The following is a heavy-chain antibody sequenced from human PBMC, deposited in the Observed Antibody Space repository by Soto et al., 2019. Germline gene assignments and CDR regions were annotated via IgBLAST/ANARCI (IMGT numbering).Heavy chain of an antibody. J-gene: IGHJ4*02. V-gene: IGHV3-48*02. CDR1: VFTFSSYS. CDR3: ARSPYGRYCSGGSCYS. CDR2: ISSSSSTI. D-gene: IGHD2-15*01. Sequence: GGSLRLSCAASVFTFSSYSMNWVRQAPGKGLEWVSYISSSSSTIYYADSVKGRFTISRDNAKNSLYLQMNSLRDEDTAVYYCARSPYGRYCSGGSCYSWGQGTLVTVSS.